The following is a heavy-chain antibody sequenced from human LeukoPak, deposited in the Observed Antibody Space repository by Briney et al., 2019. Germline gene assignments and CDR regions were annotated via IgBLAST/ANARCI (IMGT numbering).Heavy chain of an antibody. Sequence: SVKVSCRASGGTFSSYAISWVRQAPGQGLEWMGRIIPIFGTANYAQKFQGRVTITTDESTSTAYMELSSLRSEDTAVYYCCMVRGVIRYFDYWGQGTLVTVSS. CDR2: IIPIFGTA. CDR1: GGTFSSYA. J-gene: IGHJ4*02. V-gene: IGHV1-69*05. CDR3: CMVRGVIRYFDY. D-gene: IGHD3-10*01.